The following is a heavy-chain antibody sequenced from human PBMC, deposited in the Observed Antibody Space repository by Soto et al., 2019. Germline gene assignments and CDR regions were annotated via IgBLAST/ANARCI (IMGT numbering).Heavy chain of an antibody. J-gene: IGHJ6*02. CDR2: IYYDVSS. CDR1: GDSVTSAPYY. Sequence: QVQLQESGPGLVKPSQTLSLTCTVSGDSVTSAPYYWYWIRQHPGKGLEWIGYIYYDVSSSYNPSLTSRVTISIDPSKDQFSLKVTSVTAADTALYYCARGKEVPGPARRYYYGIDVWGQGTTVTVSS. V-gene: IGHV4-31*03. CDR3: ARGKEVPGPARRYYYGIDV. D-gene: IGHD3-16*01.